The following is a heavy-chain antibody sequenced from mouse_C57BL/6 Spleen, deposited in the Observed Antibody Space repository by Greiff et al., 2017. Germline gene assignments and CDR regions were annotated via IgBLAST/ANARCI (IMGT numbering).Heavy chain of an antibody. CDR3: ASYGSSPFDY. V-gene: IGHV1-69*01. CDR2: IDPSDSYT. CDR1: GYTFTSYW. Sequence: QVQLQQPGAELVMPGASVKLSCKASGYTFTSYWMHWVKQRPGQGLEWIGEIDPSDSYTNYNRKFKGKSTLTVDKSSSTAYMQLSSLTSEDSAVYYCASYGSSPFDYWGQGTTLTVSS. J-gene: IGHJ2*01. D-gene: IGHD1-1*01.